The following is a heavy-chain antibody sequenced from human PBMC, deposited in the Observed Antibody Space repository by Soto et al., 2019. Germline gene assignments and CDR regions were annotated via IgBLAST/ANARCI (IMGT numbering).Heavy chain of an antibody. CDR2: IWSDGSNK. D-gene: IGHD3-3*01. CDR1: GFTFSSYG. Sequence: QVQLVESGGGVVQPGRSLRLSCAASGFTFSSYGMHWLRQAQGKGLEWVAVIWSDGSNKYYADSVKGRFTISRDNSKNTLYLQMNSLRAEDTAVYYCAREFWSGPFDYWGQGTLVTVSS. CDR3: AREFWSGPFDY. V-gene: IGHV3-33*01. J-gene: IGHJ4*02.